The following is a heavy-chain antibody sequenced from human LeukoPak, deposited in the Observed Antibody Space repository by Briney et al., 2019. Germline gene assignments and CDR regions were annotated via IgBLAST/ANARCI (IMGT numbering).Heavy chain of an antibody. CDR2: IYPGDSDT. CDR3: ARHIAVAGTNYFDY. D-gene: IGHD6-19*01. V-gene: IGHV5-51*01. J-gene: IGHJ4*02. CDR1: RYTFTSYW. Sequence: GESLKISCKGSRYTFTSYWIGWVGEMPGKSLEWMGIIYPGDSDTRYSPSFQGQVTISADKSISTAYLQWSSLKASDTAMYYCARHIAVAGTNYFDYWGQGTLVTVSS.